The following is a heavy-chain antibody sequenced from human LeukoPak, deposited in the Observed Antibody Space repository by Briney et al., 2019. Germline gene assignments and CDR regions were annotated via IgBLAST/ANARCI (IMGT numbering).Heavy chain of an antibody. V-gene: IGHV3-21*01. CDR3: ASSGWPLLYYFDY. D-gene: IGHD6-19*01. J-gene: IGHJ4*02. CDR2: ISSSSSYI. Sequence: GGSLRLSCAASGFTFSSYSMTWVRQAPGKGLEWVSSISSSSSYIYYADSVKGRFAISRDNAKNSLYLQMNSLRAEDTAVYYCASSGWPLLYYFDYWGQGTLVTVSS. CDR1: GFTFSSYS.